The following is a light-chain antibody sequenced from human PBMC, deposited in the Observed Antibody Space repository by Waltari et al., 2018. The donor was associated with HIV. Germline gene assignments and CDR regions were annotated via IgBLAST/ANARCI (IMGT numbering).Light chain of an antibody. Sequence: QSALTQPASVSGSPGQSITISCTGTSSDVGAYNLVSWYQQHAGKAPKLMIFEVTQRPSGVSDRFSGARSGNTASLTISGRQADDEGDYYCCSYTGTGVVFGGGTKLTVL. J-gene: IGLJ2*01. V-gene: IGLV2-23*02. CDR2: EVT. CDR3: CSYTGTGVV. CDR1: SSDVGAYNL.